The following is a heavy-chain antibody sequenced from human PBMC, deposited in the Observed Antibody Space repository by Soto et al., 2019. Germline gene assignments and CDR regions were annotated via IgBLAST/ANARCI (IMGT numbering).Heavy chain of an antibody. CDR1: GYTVTSYA. CDR3: ATDTLYDSSGYYYVGYNWFDP. V-gene: IGHV1-3*01. CDR2: INAGNGNT. D-gene: IGHD3-22*01. Sequence: ASVKVSCKASGYTVTSYAMHWVRQAPGQRLEWMGWINAGNGNTKYSQKFQGRVTITRDTSASTAYMELSSLRSEDTAVYYCATDTLYDSSGYYYVGYNWFDPWGKGTLVTVSS. J-gene: IGHJ5*02.